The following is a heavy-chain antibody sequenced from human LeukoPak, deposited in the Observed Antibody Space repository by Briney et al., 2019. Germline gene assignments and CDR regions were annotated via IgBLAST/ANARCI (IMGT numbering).Heavy chain of an antibody. CDR2: IIPMSGTV. V-gene: IGHV1-69*06. CDR3: ARDRAAGAYPWYFDY. Sequence: ASVKVSCKASGGTFSSYAISWVRQAPGQGLEWMGGIIPMSGTVNNAQKFQGRVTITADKSTGTAYMELSSLRSDDTAVYYCARDRAAGAYPWYFDYWGQGTLVTVSS. J-gene: IGHJ4*02. D-gene: IGHD3-16*01. CDR1: GGTFSSYA.